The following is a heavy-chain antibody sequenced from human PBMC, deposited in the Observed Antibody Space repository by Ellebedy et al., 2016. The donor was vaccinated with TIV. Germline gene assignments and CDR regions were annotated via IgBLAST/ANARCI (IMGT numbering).Heavy chain of an antibody. CDR3: AKDLFRGPLLWFGEPYYYYYGMDV. V-gene: IGHV3-9*01. D-gene: IGHD3-10*01. CDR2: ISWNSGSI. Sequence: SLKISCAASEFTFDDYAMHWVRQAPGKGLEWVSGISWNSGSIGYADSVKGRFTISRDNAKNSLYLQMNSLRAEDTALYYCAKDLFRGPLLWFGEPYYYYYGMDVWGQGTTVTVSS. J-gene: IGHJ6*02. CDR1: EFTFDDYA.